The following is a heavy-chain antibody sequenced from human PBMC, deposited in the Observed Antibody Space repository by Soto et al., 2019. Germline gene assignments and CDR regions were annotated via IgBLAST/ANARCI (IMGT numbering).Heavy chain of an antibody. CDR3: ARDYYDIVVVPAAISLNWFDP. D-gene: IGHD2-2*01. Sequence: GGSLRLSCAASGFTFSDYYMSWIRQRPAQGLEWVSYSSSSGSTIYYTDSVKDRFTISRDNAKKSLYLQMNSLRAADTAVYYCARDYYDIVVVPAAISLNWFDPWGQGTLVTVSS. V-gene: IGHV3-11*01. J-gene: IGHJ5*02. CDR1: GFTFSDYY. CDR2: SSSSGSTI.